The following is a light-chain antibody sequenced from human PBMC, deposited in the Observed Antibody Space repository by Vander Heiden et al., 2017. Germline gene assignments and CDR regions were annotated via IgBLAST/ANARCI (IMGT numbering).Light chain of an antibody. CDR1: MSNIGSNT. CDR3: AVWDDRLKL. J-gene: IGLJ3*02. CDR2: SNK. V-gene: IGLV1-44*01. Sequence: VLTQPPSVSGTPGQSVTISCSGSMSNIGSNTVNWYQQFPGAAPQRLIYSNKQRPSGVPDRFSGSKSGTSVSLAISGLRSEDEADYYCAVWDDRLKLFGGGTKLTVL.